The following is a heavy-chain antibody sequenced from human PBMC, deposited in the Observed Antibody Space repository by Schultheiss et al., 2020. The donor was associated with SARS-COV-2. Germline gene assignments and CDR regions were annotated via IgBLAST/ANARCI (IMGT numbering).Heavy chain of an antibody. V-gene: IGHV3-21*01. J-gene: IGHJ4*02. Sequence: GGSLRLSCAASGFTFGSYNMHWVRQAPGKGLEFVASIRSSGRDIYYTDSMQGRFTASRDNANNSLYLQMHSLRAEDTAVYYCAKEERGLQLWDLDYWGQGTLVTVSS. CDR2: IRSSGRDI. D-gene: IGHD5-18*01. CDR1: GFTFGSYN. CDR3: AKEERGLQLWDLDY.